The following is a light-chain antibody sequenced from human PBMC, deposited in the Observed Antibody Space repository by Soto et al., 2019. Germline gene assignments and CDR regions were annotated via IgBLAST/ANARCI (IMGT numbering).Light chain of an antibody. CDR3: QQYNTWYT. CDR2: GAS. J-gene: IGKJ2*01. Sequence: EIVMTQSPATLSVSPGERVTLSCRASQSVTSDLAWYQQRPGQAPRLLIYGASTRATGIPARFSGSGSGTEFTLTISSLQSEDFAVYYCQQYNTWYTVGQGTKL. V-gene: IGKV3-15*01. CDR1: QSVTSD.